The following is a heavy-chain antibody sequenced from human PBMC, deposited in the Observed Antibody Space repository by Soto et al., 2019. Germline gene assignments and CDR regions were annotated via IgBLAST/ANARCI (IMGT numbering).Heavy chain of an antibody. D-gene: IGHD1-26*01. CDR2: INIDGSST. CDR3: VREWVNTGFDP. Sequence: EVQLVESGGGLFQPGGSLRLSCAASGFTFSGYWMHWVRQAPGKGLVWVSRINIDGSSTSYVDTVKGRFTISRDNAKNTLYLQMNSLRAEDTAVYYCVREWVNTGFDPWGQGTLVTVSS. J-gene: IGHJ5*02. V-gene: IGHV3-74*01. CDR1: GFTFSGYW.